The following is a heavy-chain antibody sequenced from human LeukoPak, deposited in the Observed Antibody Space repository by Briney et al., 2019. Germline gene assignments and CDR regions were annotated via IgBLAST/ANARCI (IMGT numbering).Heavy chain of an antibody. CDR2: IYPGDSDA. CDR3: AIDYGDYGAY. J-gene: IGHJ4*02. V-gene: IGHV5-51*01. D-gene: IGHD4-17*01. Sequence: GESLKISCKGSGFRFTSYWIGWVRQMPGKGLEWMAIIYPGDSDARYSPSFQGQVTISADKSISTAYLQWRSLKASDTAMYYCAIDYGDYGAYWGQGTLVTVSS. CDR1: GFRFTSYW.